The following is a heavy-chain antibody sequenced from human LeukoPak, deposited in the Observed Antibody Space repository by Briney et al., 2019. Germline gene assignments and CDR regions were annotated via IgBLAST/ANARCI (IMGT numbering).Heavy chain of an antibody. CDR1: GGSISSYY. D-gene: IGHD2-15*01. CDR3: AREPTEGYGFDY. CDR2: IYYSGST. V-gene: IGHV4-59*01. J-gene: IGHJ4*02. Sequence: SETLSLTCTVPGGSISSYYWSWIRQPPGKGLEWIGYIYYSGSTNYNPSLKSRVTISVDTSKNQFSLKLSSVTAADTAVYYCAREPTEGYGFDYWGQGTLVTVSS.